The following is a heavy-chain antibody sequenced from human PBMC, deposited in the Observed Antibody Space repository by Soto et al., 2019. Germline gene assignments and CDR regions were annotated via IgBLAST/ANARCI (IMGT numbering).Heavy chain of an antibody. CDR3: AHSLYDYVWGTNWFDP. CDR2: IYWDDDK. Sequence: QITLKESGPPLVKPTQTLTLTCTFSGFSLSTSGVGVGWIRQPPGKALEWLALIYWDDDKRYSPSLKSRLTITKDTSKTQVVRTMTNMDPVDTATYYCAHSLYDYVWGTNWFDPWGQGTLVTVSS. CDR1: GFSLSTSGVG. D-gene: IGHD3-16*01. V-gene: IGHV2-5*02. J-gene: IGHJ5*02.